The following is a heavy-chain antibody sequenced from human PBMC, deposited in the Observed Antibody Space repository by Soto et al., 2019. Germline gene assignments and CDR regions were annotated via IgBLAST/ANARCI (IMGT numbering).Heavy chain of an antibody. V-gene: IGHV3-33*01. Sequence: QVQLVESGGGVVQPGRSLRLSCAASGFTLSSYGMHWVRQAPGKGLEWVAVIWHDDKYYVNSVKGRFTISRDNSKNTLYLQMSSMRAEDTAVYYCARDQILYGGNSFDSWGQGTLVTVPS. CDR3: ARDQILYGGNSFDS. D-gene: IGHD2-15*01. CDR2: IWHDDK. CDR1: GFTLSSYG. J-gene: IGHJ4*02.